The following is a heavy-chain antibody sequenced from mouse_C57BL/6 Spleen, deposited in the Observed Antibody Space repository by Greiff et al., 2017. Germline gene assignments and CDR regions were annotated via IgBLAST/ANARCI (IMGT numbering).Heavy chain of an antibody. Sequence: VQLQQSGAELVRPGTSVKMSCKASGYTFTNYWIGWAKQRPGHGLEWIGDIYPGGGYTNYNEQFKGKATLTADKSSSTAYMQFSSLTSEASAIYYCARRYYDYGWFAYWGQGTLGTVSA. CDR1: GYTFTNYW. D-gene: IGHD2-4*01. J-gene: IGHJ3*01. CDR3: ARRYYDYGWFAY. CDR2: IYPGGGYT. V-gene: IGHV1-63*01.